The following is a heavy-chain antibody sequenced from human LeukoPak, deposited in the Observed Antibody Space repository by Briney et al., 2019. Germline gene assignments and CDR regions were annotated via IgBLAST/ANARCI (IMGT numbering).Heavy chain of an antibody. J-gene: IGHJ4*02. CDR2: IYYGGST. CDR1: GGSISSYY. Sequence: ASETLSLTCTVSGGSISSYYWSWIRQPPGKGLEWIGYIYYGGSTNYNPSLKSRVTISVDTSKNQFSLKLSSVTAADTAVYYCARVDPDSSSTLEVFDYWGQGTLVTVSS. D-gene: IGHD6-6*01. CDR3: ARVDPDSSSTLEVFDY. V-gene: IGHV4-59*01.